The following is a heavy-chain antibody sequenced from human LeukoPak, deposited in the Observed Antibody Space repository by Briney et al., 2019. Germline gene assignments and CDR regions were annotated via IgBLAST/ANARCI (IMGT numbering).Heavy chain of an antibody. D-gene: IGHD2-21*02. J-gene: IGHJ6*02. CDR3: VKALGDSLYYGMDV. Sequence: PGGSLRLSCSASGFSFSSYAMHWVRQAPGKGLEHVSGISTTEVPAHYADSVKGRFTISSNNYKNTLSLQMSRMRAEDAAVYYCVKALGDSLYYGMDVWGQGTTVIVSS. V-gene: IGHV3-64D*09. CDR1: GFSFSSYA. CDR2: ISTTEVPA.